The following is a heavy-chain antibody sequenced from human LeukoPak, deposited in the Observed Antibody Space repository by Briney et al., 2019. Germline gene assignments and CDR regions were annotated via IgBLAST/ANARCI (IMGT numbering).Heavy chain of an antibody. CDR2: VSTTGGST. J-gene: IGHJ3*02. CDR1: SFTFSSYV. CDR3: ARGGSYLSAFDI. D-gene: IGHD1-26*01. V-gene: IGHV3-23*01. Sequence: GGSLRLSCGASSFTFSSYVMSWVRQAPGKGLEWVSTVSTTGGSTYYADSVKGRFTISRDNSKDTLYLQMNSLRGEDTAVYYCARGGSYLSAFDIWGQGTMVTVSS.